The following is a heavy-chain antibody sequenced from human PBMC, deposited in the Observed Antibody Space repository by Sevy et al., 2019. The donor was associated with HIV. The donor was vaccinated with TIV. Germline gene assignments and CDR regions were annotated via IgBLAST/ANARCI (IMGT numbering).Heavy chain of an antibody. CDR3: GGTTRIDY. CDR2: ISYDGSNK. J-gene: IGHJ4*02. D-gene: IGHD4-17*01. CDR1: GLTFSSYA. Sequence: GGSLRLSCAASGLTFSSYAMHWVRQAPGKGLEWVAVISYDGSNKYYADSVKGRFTISRDNSKNTLYLQMNSLRAEDTAVYYCGGTTRIDYWGQGTLVTVSS. V-gene: IGHV3-30-3*01.